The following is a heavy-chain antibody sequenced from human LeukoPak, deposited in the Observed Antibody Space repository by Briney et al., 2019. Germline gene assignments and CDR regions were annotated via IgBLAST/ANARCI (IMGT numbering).Heavy chain of an antibody. J-gene: IGHJ5*02. V-gene: IGHV1-69*13. Sequence: SVKVSCKASGGTFSSYAISWVRQAPGQGLEWMGGIIPIFGTANYAQRFQGRVTITADESTSTAYMELSSLRSEDTAVYYCARIYGDYDGWFDPWGQGTLVTVSS. D-gene: IGHD4-17*01. CDR1: GGTFSSYA. CDR2: IIPIFGTA. CDR3: ARIYGDYDGWFDP.